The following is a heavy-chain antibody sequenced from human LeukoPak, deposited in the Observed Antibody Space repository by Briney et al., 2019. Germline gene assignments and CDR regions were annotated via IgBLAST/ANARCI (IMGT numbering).Heavy chain of an antibody. Sequence: GGSLRLSCAASGFTFSSYSMNWVRQAPGKGLEWVSYISSASGSIYYADSVKGRFTISRDNAKNSLYLQMNSLRAEDTAVYYCARDVEYYDSSGYPYYFDYWGQGTLVTVSS. J-gene: IGHJ4*02. CDR2: ISSASGSI. CDR3: ARDVEYYDSSGYPYYFDY. CDR1: GFTFSSYS. D-gene: IGHD3-22*01. V-gene: IGHV3-48*04.